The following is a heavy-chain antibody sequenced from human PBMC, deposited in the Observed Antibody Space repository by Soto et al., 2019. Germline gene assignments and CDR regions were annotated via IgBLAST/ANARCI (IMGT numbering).Heavy chain of an antibody. Sequence: SETLSLTCADYGGSFSGYYWSWIRQPPGKGLEWIGEINHSGSTNYNPSLKSRVTISVDTSKNQFSLKLSSVTAADTAVYYCARGTGRYCSGGSCYDSYYYMDVWGKGTTVTVSS. V-gene: IGHV4-34*01. D-gene: IGHD2-15*01. J-gene: IGHJ6*03. CDR3: ARGTGRYCSGGSCYDSYYYMDV. CDR1: GGSFSGYY. CDR2: INHSGST.